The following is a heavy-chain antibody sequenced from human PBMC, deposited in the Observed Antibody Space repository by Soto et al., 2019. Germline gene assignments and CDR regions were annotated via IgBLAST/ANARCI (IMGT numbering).Heavy chain of an antibody. V-gene: IGHV3-23*01. Sequence: EVQLLESGGGLVQPGGSLRLSCAASGFSFSDYAMSWVRQAPGKGLXXVSIISGDAGSTKYADSVKGRFTISRVNSKNTVYLQMNSLRAEDTAVYYCAKRVYGDYVWFDYWGQGTLVTVSS. CDR3: AKRVYGDYVWFDY. CDR1: GFSFSDYA. CDR2: ISGDAGST. D-gene: IGHD4-17*01. J-gene: IGHJ4*02.